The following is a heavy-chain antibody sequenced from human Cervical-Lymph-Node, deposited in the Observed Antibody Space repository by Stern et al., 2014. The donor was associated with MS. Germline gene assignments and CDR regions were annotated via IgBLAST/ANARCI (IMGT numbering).Heavy chain of an antibody. Sequence: SGPTLVKPTQTLTLTCTFSGFSLSTSGVGVGWIRQPPGKALEWLALIYWDDDKRYSQSLKSRLTITKDTSKNQVVLTMTNMDPVDTATYYCARAIAVAGTTLFDYWGQGTLVTVSS. D-gene: IGHD6-19*01. CDR2: IYWDDDK. V-gene: IGHV2-5*02. J-gene: IGHJ4*02. CDR3: ARAIAVAGTTLFDY. CDR1: GFSLSTSGVG.